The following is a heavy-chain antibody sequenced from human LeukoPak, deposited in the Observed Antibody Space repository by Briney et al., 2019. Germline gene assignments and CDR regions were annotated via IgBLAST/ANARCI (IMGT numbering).Heavy chain of an antibody. CDR3: AKVEGPLYGGYIDY. V-gene: IGHV4-4*07. D-gene: IGHD3-16*02. J-gene: IGHJ4*02. Sequence: SETLSLTCTVSGGSISSYYWSWIRQPAGKGLEWIGRIYTSGSTNYNPSLKSRVTMSVDTSKSQFSLKLSSVTAADTAVYYCAKVEGPLYGGYIDYWGQGTLVTVSS. CDR1: GGSISSYY. CDR2: IYTSGST.